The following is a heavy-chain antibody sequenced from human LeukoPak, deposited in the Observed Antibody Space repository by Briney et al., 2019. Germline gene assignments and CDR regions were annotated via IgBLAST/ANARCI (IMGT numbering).Heavy chain of an antibody. J-gene: IGHJ4*02. D-gene: IGHD1-26*01. CDR1: GFTFSSNY. V-gene: IGHV3-53*01. CDR3: ARERRGLVGACYFDY. CDR2: IYSGGST. Sequence: GGSLRLSCAASGFTFSSNYMSWVRQAPGKGLEWVSVIYSGGSTYYADSVKGRFTISRDNSKNTLYLQMNSLRAEDTAVYYCARERRGLVGACYFDYWGQGTLVTVSS.